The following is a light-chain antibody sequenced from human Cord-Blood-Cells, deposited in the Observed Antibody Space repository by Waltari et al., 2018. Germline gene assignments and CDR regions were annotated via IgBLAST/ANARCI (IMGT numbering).Light chain of an antibody. V-gene: IGLV2-23*02. J-gene: IGLJ1*01. CDR2: EVS. Sequence: QSALTQPASVSGSPGQSITISCTGPSSDVGSYNLVSCYQQHPGKAPKLMIYEVSKRPSGVSNRFSGSKSGNTASLTISGLQAEDEADYYCCSYAGSSTFVVFGTGTKVTVL. CDR1: SSDVGSYNL. CDR3: CSYAGSSTFVV.